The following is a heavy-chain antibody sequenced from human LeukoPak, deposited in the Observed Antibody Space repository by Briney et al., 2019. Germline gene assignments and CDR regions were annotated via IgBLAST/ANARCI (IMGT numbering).Heavy chain of an antibody. CDR2: ISAYNGNT. Sequence: ASVKVSCKASGGTFSSYAISWVRQAPGQGLEWMGWISAYNGNTNYAQKLQGRVTMTTDTSTSTAYMELRSLRSDDTAVYYCARDARWDYYYDSCGYYSIFDYWGQGTLVTVSS. CDR3: ARDARWDYYYDSCGYYSIFDY. CDR1: GGTFSSYA. J-gene: IGHJ4*02. V-gene: IGHV1-18*01. D-gene: IGHD3-22*01.